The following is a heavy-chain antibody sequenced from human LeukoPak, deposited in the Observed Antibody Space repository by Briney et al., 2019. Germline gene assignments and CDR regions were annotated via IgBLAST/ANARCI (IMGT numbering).Heavy chain of an antibody. J-gene: IGHJ4*02. Sequence: GGSLRLSCSASGFTFSDYDMNWVRQAPGKGLEWVSSISYLSSHVYYGDSVKGRFSISRDNAKNSLYLQMNSLGAEDTAIYYCGRAFPPLRTSSAGDLWGQGILVTLSS. CDR2: ISYLSSHV. D-gene: IGHD3-16*01. V-gene: IGHV3-21*01. CDR3: GRAFPPLRTSSAGDL. CDR1: GFTFSDYD.